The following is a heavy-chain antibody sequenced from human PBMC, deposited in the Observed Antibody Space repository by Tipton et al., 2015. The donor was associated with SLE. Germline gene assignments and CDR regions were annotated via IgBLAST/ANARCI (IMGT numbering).Heavy chain of an antibody. CDR3: AREESGGYWDY. D-gene: IGHD2-15*01. CDR1: GYTFTNYY. V-gene: IGHV1-46*01. Sequence: QVQLVQSGAEVKQPGASVKVSCKASGYTFTNYYMQWVRQAPGQGLEWMGIVIPSTGSTGYAQKFQGRVTITRDTSTSTVYMELSRLTSEDTAVYFCAREESGGYWDYWGQGTLVTVSS. J-gene: IGHJ4*02. CDR2: VIPSTGST.